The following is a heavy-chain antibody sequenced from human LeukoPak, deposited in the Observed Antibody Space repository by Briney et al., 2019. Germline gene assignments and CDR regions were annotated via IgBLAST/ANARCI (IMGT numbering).Heavy chain of an antibody. CDR3: ASGYCSSTSCYFQYGYFDY. Sequence: SVKVSCKASGGTFSSYAISWVRQAPGQGLEWMGGIIPIFGTANYAQKFQGRVTITADESTSTAYMELSSLRSEDTAVYYCASGYCSSTSCYFQYGYFDYWGQGTLVTVSS. D-gene: IGHD2-2*01. CDR2: IIPIFGTA. CDR1: GGTFSSYA. J-gene: IGHJ4*02. V-gene: IGHV1-69*01.